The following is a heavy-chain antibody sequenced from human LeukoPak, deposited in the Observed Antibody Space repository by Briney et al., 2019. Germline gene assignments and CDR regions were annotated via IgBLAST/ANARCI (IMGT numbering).Heavy chain of an antibody. V-gene: IGHV4-59*01. D-gene: IGHD1-20*01. CDR1: GGSISSYY. CDR3: ARVNNWNDGIDY. J-gene: IGHJ4*02. CDR2: IYYSGST. Sequence: SSETLSLTCTVSGGSISSYYWSWIRQPPGKGLEWIGYIYYSGSTNYNPSLKSRVTISVDTSKNQFSLKLSSVTAADTAVYYCARVNNWNDGIDYWGQGTLVTVSS.